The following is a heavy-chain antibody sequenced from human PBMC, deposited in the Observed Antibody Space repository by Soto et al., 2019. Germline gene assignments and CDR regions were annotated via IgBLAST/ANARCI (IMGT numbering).Heavy chain of an antibody. V-gene: IGHV6-1*01. CDR2: TYYRSKWYN. Sequence: PSQTLSLTCAISGESVSSNSAAWNWIRQSPSRGLEWLGRTYYRSKWYNDDAVSVKSRISINPDTSKNQFSLQLNSVTPEDTAVYYCATQHSNSWYGNAFDIWGQGTLVTVSS. J-gene: IGHJ3*02. D-gene: IGHD6-13*01. CDR3: ATQHSNSWYGNAFDI. CDR1: GESVSSNSAA.